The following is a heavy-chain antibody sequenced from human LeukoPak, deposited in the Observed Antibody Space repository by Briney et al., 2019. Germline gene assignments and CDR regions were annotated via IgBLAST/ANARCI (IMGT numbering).Heavy chain of an antibody. V-gene: IGHV3-15*01. CDR2: IKSKTDGGTT. CDR1: GFTFSNAW. J-gene: IGHJ4*02. CDR3: TTDVYYYDSSGYY. D-gene: IGHD3-22*01. Sequence: GGSLRLSCAASGFTFSNAWMSWVRQAPGKGLEWVGRIKSKTDGGTTDYAAPVKGRFTVSRDDSKNTLYLQMNSLKTEDTAVYYCTTDVYYYDSSGYYWGQGTLVTVSS.